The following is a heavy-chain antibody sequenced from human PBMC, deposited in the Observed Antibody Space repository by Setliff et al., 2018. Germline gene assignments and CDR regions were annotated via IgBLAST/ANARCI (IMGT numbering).Heavy chain of an antibody. CDR1: GFTFSDYY. Sequence: AGGSLRLSCAASGFTFSDYYMSWIRQAPGKGLEWVSYISSSSSTIYYADSVKGRFTISRDNAKNSLYLRMNSLRAEDTAVYYCARVAGRGRYWYFDLWGRGTLVTVSS. CDR3: ARVAGRGRYWYFDL. CDR2: ISSSSSTI. V-gene: IGHV3-11*04. J-gene: IGHJ2*01.